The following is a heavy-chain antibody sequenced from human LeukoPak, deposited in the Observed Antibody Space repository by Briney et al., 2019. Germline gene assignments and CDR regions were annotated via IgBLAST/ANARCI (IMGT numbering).Heavy chain of an antibody. CDR1: GFTFSDYY. J-gene: IGHJ4*02. CDR2: ISSSGSTI. Sequence: GGSLRLSCAASGFTFSDYYMSWIRQAPGKGLEWVSYISSSGSTIYYADSVKGRFTISRDNAKNSLYLQMNSLRAEDTAVYYCARPLVWGSYRDFDYWGQGTLVTVSS. D-gene: IGHD3-16*02. V-gene: IGHV3-11*04. CDR3: ARPLVWGSYRDFDY.